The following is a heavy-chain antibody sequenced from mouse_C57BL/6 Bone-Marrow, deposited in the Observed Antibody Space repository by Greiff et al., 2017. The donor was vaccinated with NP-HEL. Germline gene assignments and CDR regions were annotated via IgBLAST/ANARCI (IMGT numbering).Heavy chain of an antibody. D-gene: IGHD1-1*01. CDR2: INPNNGGT. CDR3: ARGGGFTTVVPHWYFDV. J-gene: IGHJ1*03. V-gene: IGHV1-22*01. Sequence: VQLQQSGPELVKPGASVKMSCKASGYTFTDYNMHWVKQSHGKSLEWIGYINPNNGGTSYNQKFKGKATLTVNKSSSTAYMELRSLTSEDSAVYYCARGGGFTTVVPHWYFDVWGTGTTVTVSS. CDR1: GYTFTDYN.